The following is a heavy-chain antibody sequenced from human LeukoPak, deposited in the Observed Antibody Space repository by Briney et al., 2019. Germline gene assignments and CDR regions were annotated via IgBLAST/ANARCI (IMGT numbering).Heavy chain of an antibody. CDR1: GYTLTELS. J-gene: IGHJ5*02. V-gene: IGHV1-24*01. D-gene: IGHD3-22*01. Sequence: ASVKVSCKVSGYTLTELSMHWVRQAPGKGLEWMGGFDPEDGETIYAQKFQGRVTMTEDTSTDTAYMELSSLRSEDTAVYYGATTGNYDSSGYYYWALDPWGQETLVTISS. CDR2: FDPEDGET. CDR3: ATTGNYDSSGYYYWALDP.